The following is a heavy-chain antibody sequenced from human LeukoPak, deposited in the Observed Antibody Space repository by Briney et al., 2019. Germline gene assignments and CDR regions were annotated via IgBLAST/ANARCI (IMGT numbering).Heavy chain of an antibody. J-gene: IGHJ4*02. CDR1: GFTVSSNY. CDR3: ARTIAMTGIDYFDQ. D-gene: IGHD6-19*01. Sequence: PGGSLRLSCAASGFTVSSNYMSWVRQAPGKGLEWVSVMYSDGSAYYADFVKGRFTISRDNSKNRLFLQMNSLRAEDTAVYFCARTIAMTGIDYFDQWGQGTLVTVS. V-gene: IGHV3-53*01. CDR2: MYSDGSA.